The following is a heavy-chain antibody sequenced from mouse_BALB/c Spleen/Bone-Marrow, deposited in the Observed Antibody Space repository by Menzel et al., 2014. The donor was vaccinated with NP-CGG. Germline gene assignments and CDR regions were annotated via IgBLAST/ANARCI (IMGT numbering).Heavy chain of an antibody. V-gene: IGHV3-2*02. J-gene: IGHJ3*01. CDR2: ISYSGTT. D-gene: IGHD2-1*01. CDR1: GYSIXSDYA. CDR3: ARAYGNYAFAY. Sequence: EVKVEESGPGLVKPSQSLSLTCTLTGYSIXSDYAWNWIRQFPGDKLEWMGYISYSGTTNYNPSLKSRISITRDTSKNQFFLQLNSVTAEDTATYYCARAYGNYAFAYWGQGTLVTVSA.